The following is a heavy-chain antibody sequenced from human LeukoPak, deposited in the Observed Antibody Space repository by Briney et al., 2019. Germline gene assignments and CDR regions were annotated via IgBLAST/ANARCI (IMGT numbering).Heavy chain of an antibody. V-gene: IGHV3-7*03. CDR1: EFIFSDYW. J-gene: IGHJ5*01. CDR2: IKQGGREE. D-gene: IGHD3-10*01. Sequence: AGGSLRLSCVASEFIFSDYWMSWVRQAPGKGLEWVANIKQGGREEKYVGSVKGRFAISRDDAKSTLYLQMDSLSGDDTAVYYCTRDNGGWFDSWGRGTLVTVSS. CDR3: TRDNGGWFDS.